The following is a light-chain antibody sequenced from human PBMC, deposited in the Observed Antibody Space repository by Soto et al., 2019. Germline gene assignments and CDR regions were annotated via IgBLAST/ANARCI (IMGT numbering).Light chain of an antibody. Sequence: DIQMTQSPTSLSASVGDRVTITCQASQDIRKYLNWYQQKPGKAPRLLIYGASNLETGVPSRFSGSGSGTEFTFTIRSLQPEDVATYYCQQFDNLPRFGPGTKVDIK. V-gene: IGKV1-33*01. CDR2: GAS. CDR3: QQFDNLPR. CDR1: QDIRKY. J-gene: IGKJ3*01.